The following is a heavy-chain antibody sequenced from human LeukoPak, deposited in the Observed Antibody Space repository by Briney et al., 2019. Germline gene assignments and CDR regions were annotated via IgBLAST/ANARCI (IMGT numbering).Heavy chain of an antibody. V-gene: IGHV4-59*01. CDR3: ARVRTGVDYYYGMDV. Sequence: SETLSLTCTVSGGSISSYYWSWIRQPPGKGLEWIGYIYYSGSTNYNPSLTSRVTISVDTSKNQFSLKLSSVTAADTAVYYCARVRTGVDYYYGMDVWGKGTTVTVSS. CDR1: GGSISSYY. J-gene: IGHJ6*04. D-gene: IGHD7-27*01. CDR2: IYYSGST.